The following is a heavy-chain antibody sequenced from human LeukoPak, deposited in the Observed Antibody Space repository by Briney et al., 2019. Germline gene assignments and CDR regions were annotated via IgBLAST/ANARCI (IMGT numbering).Heavy chain of an antibody. V-gene: IGHV3-33*01. D-gene: IGHD5-12*01. CDR3: ARVRATFSPHFDN. CDR2: IWYGGRKI. J-gene: IGHJ4*02. Sequence: GGSLTLSCAASGFTFSNYGLLWVRQAPGKGLEWVAVIWYGGRKIYYTDSVKGRFTISRDKSKNTLYLQMNSLGAEDTAVYYCARVRATFSPHFDNWGQGTLVTVSS. CDR1: GFTFSNYG.